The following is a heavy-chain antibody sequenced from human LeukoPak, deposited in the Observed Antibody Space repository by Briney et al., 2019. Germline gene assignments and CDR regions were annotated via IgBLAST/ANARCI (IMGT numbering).Heavy chain of an antibody. CDR3: ARDQYDTWSRRGNFDS. J-gene: IGHJ4*02. CDR1: GFTFTNYE. CDR2: IKLDGSEK. Sequence: PGGSLRLSCAASGFTFTNYEMSWVRQAPGKGLEWVANIKLDGSEKNYVDSVKGRFTISRDNTKNSLYLQMNSLRAEDTAVFYCARDQYDTWSRRGNFDSWGQGTLDIVSS. V-gene: IGHV3-7*03. D-gene: IGHD3-3*01.